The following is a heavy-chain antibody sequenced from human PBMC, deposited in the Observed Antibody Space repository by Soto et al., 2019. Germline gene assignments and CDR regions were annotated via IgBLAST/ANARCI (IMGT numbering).Heavy chain of an antibody. D-gene: IGHD3-9*01. V-gene: IGHV1-18*01. Sequence: QVKLVQSGAEVKKPGASVKVSCKASGYTFTSYGISWVRQAPGQGREWMGWISAYNGNTNYAQKLQGRATMTAATSPRTAYVELRSLRSDDTAVYYCARDPGFRSDYWGQGTLVTVSS. CDR2: ISAYNGNT. J-gene: IGHJ4*02. CDR1: GYTFTSYG. CDR3: ARDPGFRSDY.